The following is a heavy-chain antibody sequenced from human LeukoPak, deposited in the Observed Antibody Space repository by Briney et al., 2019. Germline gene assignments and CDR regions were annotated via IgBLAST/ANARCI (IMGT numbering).Heavy chain of an antibody. CDR3: ARIDLYYYDSSGHYYFDY. CDR1: GFTVSSNY. V-gene: IGHV3-53*04. Sequence: GGSLRLSCAASGFTVSSNYMSWVRQAPGKGLEWVSVIYSGGSTYYADSVKGRFTISRHNSKNTLYLQMNSLRAEDTAVYYCARIDLYYYDSSGHYYFDYWGQGTLVTVSS. J-gene: IGHJ4*02. D-gene: IGHD3-22*01. CDR2: IYSGGST.